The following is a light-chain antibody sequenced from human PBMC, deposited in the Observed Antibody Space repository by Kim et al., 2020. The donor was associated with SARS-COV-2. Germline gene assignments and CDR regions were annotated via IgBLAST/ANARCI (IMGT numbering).Light chain of an antibody. CDR1: SLRSYY. CDR3: NSRESGVNHVV. J-gene: IGLJ3*02. Sequence: ALGQTVRIKCQGDSLRSYYASWYQQKQGQAPVLVIYEKNNRPSGIPDRFSGSSSGNTASLTITGAQAEDEADYYCNSRESGVNHVVFGGGTKLTVL. V-gene: IGLV3-19*01. CDR2: EKN.